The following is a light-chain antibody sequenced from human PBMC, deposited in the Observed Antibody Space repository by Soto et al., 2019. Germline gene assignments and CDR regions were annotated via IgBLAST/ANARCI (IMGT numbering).Light chain of an antibody. V-gene: IGKV1-5*03. CDR1: QTISSW. CDR3: QHYNRYSEA. Sequence: DIQMTQSPSTLSGSVGDRVTITCRASQTISSWLAWYQQKPGKAPKLLIYKASTLQSGVPSRFSGSGSGTEFTLTISSLQPDDFATYYCQHYNRYSEAFGQGTKVELK. CDR2: KAS. J-gene: IGKJ1*01.